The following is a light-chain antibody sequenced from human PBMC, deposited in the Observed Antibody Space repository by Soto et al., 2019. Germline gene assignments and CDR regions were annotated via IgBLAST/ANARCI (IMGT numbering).Light chain of an antibody. V-gene: IGKV1-5*03. CDR1: QRINNW. CDR3: QQYNSYSTWT. Sequence: DIQMTQSPSTLAASAGDRVTITCRASQRINNWLAWYQQKPGKAPKLLIYQASNLQSGVPPRFSGGGFGTEFTLTISNLQPEDFAMYYCQQYNSYSTWTFGQGTKVDIK. CDR2: QAS. J-gene: IGKJ1*01.